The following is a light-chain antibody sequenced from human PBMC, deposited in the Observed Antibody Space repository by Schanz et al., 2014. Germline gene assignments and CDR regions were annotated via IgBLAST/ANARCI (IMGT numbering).Light chain of an antibody. CDR1: SSNIGAGYD. V-gene: IGLV1-40*01. CDR2: GDT. Sequence: QSVLTQPPSVSGAPGQRVTISCTGSSSNIGAGYDVHWYQQLPGTAPKLLIHGDTNRPSGVPDRFSGSKSGTSPSLAITGLQAEDEADYSCLSYDTSRHWVFGGGTKVTVL. CDR3: LSYDTSRHWV. J-gene: IGLJ3*02.